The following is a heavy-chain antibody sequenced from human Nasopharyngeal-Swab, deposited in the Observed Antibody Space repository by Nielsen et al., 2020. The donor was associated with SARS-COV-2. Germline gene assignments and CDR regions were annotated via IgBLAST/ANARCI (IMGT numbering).Heavy chain of an antibody. CDR3: ARSTTTGNLDY. CDR2: INAGNGLT. D-gene: IGHD1-1*01. J-gene: IGHJ4*02. CDR1: GYTFATYT. Sequence: ASVKVSCKASGYTFATYTMQWVRQALGQRLESMGWINAGNGLTKYSQKFQGRVTISRDTSASTAYMELSSLRSDDTAVYYRARSTTTGNLDYWGQGTLVTVSS. V-gene: IGHV1-3*01.